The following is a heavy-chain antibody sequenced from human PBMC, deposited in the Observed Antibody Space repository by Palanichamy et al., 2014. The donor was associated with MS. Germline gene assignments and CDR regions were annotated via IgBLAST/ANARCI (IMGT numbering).Heavy chain of an antibody. CDR3: TTRRSLDN. CDR1: GYTFTDSF. CDR2: VDPEDGET. Sequence: EVLLVQSGAEVKKPGTAVRISCRASGYTFTDSFLYWVKQAPGEGLMWVGLVDPEDGETKYAEEFQGRVTMTADTSTYTAYMELSSPRSDDTAVYYCTTRRSLDNWGQGTLVTVSS. D-gene: IGHD3-10*01. V-gene: IGHV1-69-2*01. J-gene: IGHJ4*02.